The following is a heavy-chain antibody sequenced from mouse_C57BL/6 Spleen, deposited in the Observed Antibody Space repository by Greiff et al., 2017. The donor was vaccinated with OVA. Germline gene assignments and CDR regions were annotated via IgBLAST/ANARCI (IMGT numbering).Heavy chain of an antibody. J-gene: IGHJ1*03. CDR1: GYTFTSYW. CDR2: IDPSDSET. D-gene: IGHD1-1*01. Sequence: QVHVKQPGAELVRPGSSVKLSCKASGYTFTSYWMHWVKQRPIQGLEWIGNIDPSDSETHYNQKFKDKATLTVDKSSSTAYMQLSSLTSEDSAVYYCARRAYYYGSSYDWYFDVWGTGTTVTVSS. V-gene: IGHV1-52*01. CDR3: ARRAYYYGSSYDWYFDV.